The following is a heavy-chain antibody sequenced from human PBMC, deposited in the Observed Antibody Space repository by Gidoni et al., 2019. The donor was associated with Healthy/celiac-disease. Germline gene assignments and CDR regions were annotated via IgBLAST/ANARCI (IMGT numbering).Heavy chain of an antibody. J-gene: IGHJ4*02. CDR1: GFTFDDYA. V-gene: IGHV3-9*01. CDR3: AKVRTVVPFYFDY. CDR2: ISWNSGSI. Sequence: EVQLVESGGGLVQPGRSLRLSCAASGFTFDDYAMHWVRQAPGKGLEWVSGISWNSGSIGYADSVKGRFTISRDNAKNSLYLQMNSLRAEDTALYYCAKVRTVVPFYFDYWGQGTLVTVSS.